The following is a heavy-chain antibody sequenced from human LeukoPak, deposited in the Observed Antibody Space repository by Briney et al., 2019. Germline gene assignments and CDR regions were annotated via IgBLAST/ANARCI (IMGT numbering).Heavy chain of an antibody. Sequence: SQTLSLTCTVSGGSISSGSYYWSWIRQPAGKGLEWIGRIYTSGSTNYNPSLKSRVNISVDTSKNQFSLKLSSVTAADTAVYYCARARLKSDLDAFDIWGQGTMVTVSS. CDR1: GGSISSGSYY. V-gene: IGHV4-61*02. CDR2: IYTSGST. J-gene: IGHJ3*02. D-gene: IGHD3-3*01. CDR3: ARARLKSDLDAFDI.